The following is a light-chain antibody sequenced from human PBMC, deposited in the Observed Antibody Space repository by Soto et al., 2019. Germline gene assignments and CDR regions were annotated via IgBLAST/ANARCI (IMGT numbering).Light chain of an antibody. V-gene: IGLV1-40*01. CDR3: QSYDSSLSRV. J-gene: IGLJ2*01. Sequence: QSVLTQPPSVSGAPGQMGTISCTGSSSNIGAGYDVHWYQQLPGTAPKLPIYGNSNRPSGVPDRFSGSKSGTSASLAITGIQAEDEAGYYCQSYDSSLSRVFGGGIKVTVL. CDR1: SSNIGAGYD. CDR2: GNS.